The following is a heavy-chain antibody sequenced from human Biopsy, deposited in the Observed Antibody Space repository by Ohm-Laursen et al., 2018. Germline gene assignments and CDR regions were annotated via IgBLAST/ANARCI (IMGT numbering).Heavy chain of an antibody. J-gene: IGHJ4*02. CDR2: ISNSGNT. V-gene: IGHV4-59*08. CDR1: GDSINSSY. CDR3: ARRGSGGRSFDY. Sequence: SDTLSLTCTVSGDSINSSYWSWIRQAPGKGLEWIGFISNSGNTNYNPSLKSRVTISADTSKNQFSLKLGSMTVADTAVFYCARRGSGGRSFDYWGQGSLVTVSS. D-gene: IGHD2-15*01.